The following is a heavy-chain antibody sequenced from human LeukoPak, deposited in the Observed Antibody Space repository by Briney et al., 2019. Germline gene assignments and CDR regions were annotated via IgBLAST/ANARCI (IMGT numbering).Heavy chain of an antibody. CDR2: ISSSSSTI. Sequence: GGSLRLSCAASGFTFSSYSMNWVRQAPGKGLEWVSYISSSSSTIYYADSVKGRFTISRDNAKNSLYLQMNSLRAEDTAVYYCAPVARIAAAGTVDYWGQGTLVTVSS. CDR3: APVARIAAAGTVDY. D-gene: IGHD6-13*01. J-gene: IGHJ4*02. V-gene: IGHV3-48*01. CDR1: GFTFSSYS.